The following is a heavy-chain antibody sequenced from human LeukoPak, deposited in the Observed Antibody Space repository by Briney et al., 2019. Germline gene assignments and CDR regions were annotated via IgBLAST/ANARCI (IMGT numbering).Heavy chain of an antibody. V-gene: IGHV3-74*01. CDR2: INPDGSTT. D-gene: IGHD2-21*01. J-gene: IGHJ4*02. CDR1: GFTVSSDY. Sequence: PGGSLRLSCTASGFTVSSDYMSWVRQAPGKGLLWVSRINPDGSTTTYADSVKGRFTISRDNAKNTVYLQMNSLRAEDTAVYYCARAVMGQDDYWGQGTLVTVSS. CDR3: ARAVMGQDDY.